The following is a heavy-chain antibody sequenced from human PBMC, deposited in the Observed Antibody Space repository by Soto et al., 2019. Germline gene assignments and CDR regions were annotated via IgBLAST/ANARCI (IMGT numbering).Heavy chain of an antibody. CDR1: GFSFSNHV. CDR2: LSDSGSYT. D-gene: IGHD3-9*01. V-gene: IGHV3-23*01. CDR3: VKVSTFYDILTGYYSTNFFDP. J-gene: IGHJ5*02. Sequence: GGSLRLSCAASGFSFSNHVMTWVRQAQGKGLEYVSSLSDSGSYTYYADSVKGRFTISRDNSKNTLYLQMNSLRPEDTAVYYCVKVSTFYDILTGYYSTNFFDPWGQGTLVTVSS.